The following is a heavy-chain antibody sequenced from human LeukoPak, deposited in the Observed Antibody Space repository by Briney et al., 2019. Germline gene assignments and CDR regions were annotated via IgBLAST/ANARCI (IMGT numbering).Heavy chain of an antibody. Sequence: TGGSLRLSCAASGFTVSSNYMSWVRQAPGKGLEWVSVIYSGGSTYYADSVKGRFTISRDNSKNTLYLQMNSLRAEDTAVYYCARDVEDIVVVVAATTYYYYYGMDVWGQGTTVTVSS. V-gene: IGHV3-53*01. CDR3: ARDVEDIVVVVAATTYYYYYGMDV. D-gene: IGHD2-15*01. CDR2: IYSGGST. J-gene: IGHJ6*02. CDR1: GFTVSSNY.